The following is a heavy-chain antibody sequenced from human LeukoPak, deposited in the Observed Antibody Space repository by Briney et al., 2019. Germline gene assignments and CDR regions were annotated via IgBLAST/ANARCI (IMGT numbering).Heavy chain of an antibody. J-gene: IGHJ4*02. CDR3: ARDTLKGGLDY. CDR1: GGSISSGDYY. V-gene: IGHV4-30-4*08. D-gene: IGHD2-2*02. Sequence: SETLSLTCTVSGGSISSGDYYWSWIRQPPGKGLEWIGYIYYSGSTYYNPSLKSRVTISVDTSKNQFSLKLSSVTAAYTAVYYCARDTLKGGLDYWGQGTLVTVSS. CDR2: IYYSGST.